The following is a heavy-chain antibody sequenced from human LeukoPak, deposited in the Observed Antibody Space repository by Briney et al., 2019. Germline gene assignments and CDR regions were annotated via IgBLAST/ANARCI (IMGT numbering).Heavy chain of an antibody. CDR1: GFTFSSYA. D-gene: IGHD3-3*01. CDR2: ISGSGGST. Sequence: GGSLRLSCAASGFTFSSYAMSWVRQAPGKGLEWVSAISGSGGSTYYADSVKGRFTISRDNSKNTLYLQMNSLGAEDTAVYYCAETRYYDFWSGIDNWFDPWGQGTLVTVSS. CDR3: AETRYYDFWSGIDNWFDP. J-gene: IGHJ5*02. V-gene: IGHV3-23*01.